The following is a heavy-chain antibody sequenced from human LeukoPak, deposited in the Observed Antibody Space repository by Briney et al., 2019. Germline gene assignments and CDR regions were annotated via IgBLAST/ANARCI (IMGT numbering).Heavy chain of an antibody. CDR2: IRSDGGSS. CDR3: ARYVDRIGYSNFVS. J-gene: IGHJ4*02. Sequence: GGSLRLSCAASGFTFCNYSRIPCFRQAPGKGLVWVSRIRSDGGSSTYADSVKGRFTISRDNAKNTLYLQMNTLRAEDTAVYYCARYVDRIGYSNFVSWGQGTLVTVSS. D-gene: IGHD3-3*01. CDR1: GFTFCNYSR. V-gene: IGHV3-74*01.